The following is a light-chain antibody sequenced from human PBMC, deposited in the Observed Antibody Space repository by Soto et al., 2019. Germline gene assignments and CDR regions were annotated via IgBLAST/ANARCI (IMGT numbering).Light chain of an antibody. CDR3: CSYAGSRTFV. CDR1: SSDVGGYDL. Sequence: QSALTQPASVSGSPGQSITISCTGTSSDVGGYDLVSWYQQHPGKAPKLMIFDDTARPSGISNRFSGSKSGDTASLTISRLQAEDEAHYYCCSYAGSRTFVFGGGTKVTVL. V-gene: IGLV2-23*02. CDR2: DDT. J-gene: IGLJ3*02.